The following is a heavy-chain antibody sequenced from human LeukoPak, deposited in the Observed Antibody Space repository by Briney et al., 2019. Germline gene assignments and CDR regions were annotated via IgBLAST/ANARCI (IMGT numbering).Heavy chain of an antibody. CDR3: ARHIGYSAWNPDY. Sequence: GESLKISCKASGYSFTSYWIGWVRQMPGKGLEWMGIIYPYDSDTRYSPSFQGQVTISADKSISTAYLQWSNLKASDTAMYYCARHIGYSAWNPDYWGQGTLVTVSS. CDR2: IYPYDSDT. D-gene: IGHD5-12*01. J-gene: IGHJ4*02. V-gene: IGHV5-51*01. CDR1: GYSFTSYW.